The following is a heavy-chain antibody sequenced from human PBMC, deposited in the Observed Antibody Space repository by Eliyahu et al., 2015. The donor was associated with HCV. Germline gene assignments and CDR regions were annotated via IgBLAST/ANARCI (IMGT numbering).Heavy chain of an antibody. CDR3: AGRLGAPTYWHFDL. V-gene: IGHV4-34*02. Sequence: QVQVQQWGAGLLKPSETLSLTCAVYGGSFSGYYWSWIRXPPGKGLEWXGEINHSGSTNYNPSLKSRVTVSIDPSENQFSLKLSSVTAADTAVYYCAGRLGAPTYWHFDLWGRGTLVTVSS. D-gene: IGHD1-26*01. CDR2: INHSGST. CDR1: GGSFSGYY. J-gene: IGHJ2*01.